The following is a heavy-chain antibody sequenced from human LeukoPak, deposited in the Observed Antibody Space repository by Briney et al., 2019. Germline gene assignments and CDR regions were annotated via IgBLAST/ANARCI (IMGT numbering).Heavy chain of an antibody. CDR2: IYYTGST. CDR3: GREVGYSNYDSH. J-gene: IGHJ4*02. Sequence: SETLSLTCAVSGYSISSGYYWGWIRQPPGKGLEWIGNIYYTGSTYYNPSLKSRATISIDTSKNQFSLKLTSVTAADTAVYYCGREVGYSNYDSHWGQGTLVTVSS. V-gene: IGHV4-38-2*02. CDR1: GYSISSGYY. D-gene: IGHD4-11*01.